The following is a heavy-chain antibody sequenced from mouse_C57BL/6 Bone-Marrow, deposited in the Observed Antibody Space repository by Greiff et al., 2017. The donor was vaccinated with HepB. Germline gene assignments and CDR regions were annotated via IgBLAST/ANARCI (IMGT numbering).Heavy chain of an antibody. CDR1: GFTFSDAW. V-gene: IGHV6-6*01. Sequence: EVKLVESGGGLVQPGGSMKLSCAASGFTFSDAWMDWVRQSPEKGLEWVADIRNKANNHATYYAESVKGRFTISRDDSKSRVYLQMNSLRAEATGIYYCTRPSWPWYFDVWGTGTTVTVSS. CDR2: IRNKANNHAT. J-gene: IGHJ1*03. CDR3: TRPSWPWYFDV.